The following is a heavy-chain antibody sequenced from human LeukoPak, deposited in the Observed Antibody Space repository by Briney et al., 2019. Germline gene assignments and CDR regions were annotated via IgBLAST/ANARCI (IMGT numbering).Heavy chain of an antibody. CDR1: GGSISSGSYY. D-gene: IGHD6-13*01. Sequence: SETLSLTCTVSGGSISSGSYYWSWIRQPAGKGLEWIGRIYTSGSTNYNPSLKSRVTISVDTSKNQFSLKLSSVTAADTAVYYCAREFVPIAAVLNWFDPWGQGTLVTVSS. CDR3: AREFVPIAAVLNWFDP. CDR2: IYTSGST. J-gene: IGHJ5*02. V-gene: IGHV4-61*02.